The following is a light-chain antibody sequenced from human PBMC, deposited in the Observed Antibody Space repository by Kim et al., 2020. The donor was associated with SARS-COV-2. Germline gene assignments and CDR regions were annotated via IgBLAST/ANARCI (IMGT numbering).Light chain of an antibody. CDR1: QSVSSY. CDR2: DAS. Sequence: SWPPGERATRSCRASQSVSSYLAWYQQKPGQAPRLLIYDASNRATGIPARFSGSGSGTDFTLTISSLEPEDFAVYYCQQRSNWITFGQGTRLEIK. V-gene: IGKV3-11*01. J-gene: IGKJ5*01. CDR3: QQRSNWIT.